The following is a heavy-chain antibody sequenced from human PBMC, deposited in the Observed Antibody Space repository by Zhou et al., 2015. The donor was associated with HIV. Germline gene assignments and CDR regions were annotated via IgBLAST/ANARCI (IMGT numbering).Heavy chain of an antibody. CDR2: IIPIFGTA. D-gene: IGHD6-13*01. J-gene: IGHJ4*02. Sequence: QVQLVQSGAEVKRPGSSVKVSCKASGGTFGSYAINWVRQPPGRGLEWMGGIIPIFGTANYAQKFQGRVTITADKSTSTAYMELSSLRSEDTAVYYCARDPLTPRGIAAAGTDYWGQGTLVTVSS. V-gene: IGHV1-69*06. CDR1: GGTFGSYA. CDR3: ARDPLTPRGIAAAGTDY.